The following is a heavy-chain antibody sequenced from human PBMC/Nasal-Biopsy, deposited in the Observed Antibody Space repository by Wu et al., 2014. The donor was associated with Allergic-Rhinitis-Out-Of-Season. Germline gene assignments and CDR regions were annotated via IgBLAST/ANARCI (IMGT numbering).Heavy chain of an antibody. CDR2: ISYYEGHT. CDR3: AKVRGDWWNDVLDS. Sequence: RLSCAASGFTFSDYPMHWVRRSPGRGLQWVAVISYYEGHTHYADSVKGRFTISRDNSKDTLYLQMDSLRPDDTGVYFCAKVRGDWWNDVLDSWGQGTLVAVSS. CDR1: GFTFSDYP. J-gene: IGHJ4*02. V-gene: IGHV3-30*18. D-gene: IGHD1-1*01.